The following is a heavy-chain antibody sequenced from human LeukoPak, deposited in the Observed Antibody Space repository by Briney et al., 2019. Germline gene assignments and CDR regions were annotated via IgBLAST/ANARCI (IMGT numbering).Heavy chain of an antibody. CDR2: ISWNSGSL. CDR3: VKDIRTDTSGYDC. CDR1: GFTFDDYA. V-gene: IGHV3-9*01. J-gene: IGHJ4*02. Sequence: GRSLRLSCAASGFTFDDYAMHWVRQVLGKGLEWVSGISWNSGSLGYAASVKGRFTISRDNAKNSLYLQMNSLRAEDTALYYCVKDIRTDTSGYDCWGQGTLVTVSS. D-gene: IGHD3-22*01.